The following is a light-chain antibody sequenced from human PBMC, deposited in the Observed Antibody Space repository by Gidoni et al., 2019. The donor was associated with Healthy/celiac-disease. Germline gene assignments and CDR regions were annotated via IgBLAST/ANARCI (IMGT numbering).Light chain of an antibody. CDR1: QDISNY. CDR3: QQYDNPYT. CDR2: DAS. J-gene: IGKJ2*01. V-gene: IGKV1-33*01. Sequence: DIQMTQSPSSLSASVGARVTITCQASQDISNYLNWYQQKPGKAPKPLIYDASKLETGVPSRFSGSGSGTDFTFTISSLQPEDIATYYCQQYDNPYTFGQGTKLEIK.